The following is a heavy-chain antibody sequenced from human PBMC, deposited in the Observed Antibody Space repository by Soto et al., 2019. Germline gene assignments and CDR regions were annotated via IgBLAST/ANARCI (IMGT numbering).Heavy chain of an antibody. Sequence: EVQVVESGGGLIQPGGSLRLSCEVSGFSVTANYMSWVRQAPEKGLEWVSVIYSGGSTYYVDSVKGRFSISRDISKNTLYLQMNSLRAEDTAVYYCATRPSLHAFDIWGQGTMVTVSS. V-gene: IGHV3-66*03. J-gene: IGHJ3*02. CDR3: ATRPSLHAFDI. CDR2: IYSGGST. CDR1: GFSVTANY.